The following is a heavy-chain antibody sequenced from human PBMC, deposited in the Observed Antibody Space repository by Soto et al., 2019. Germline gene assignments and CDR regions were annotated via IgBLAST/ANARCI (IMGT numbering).Heavy chain of an antibody. CDR1: GFTFSSYG. CDR3: AKLYSSGWYGDAFDI. CDR2: ISYDGSNK. D-gene: IGHD6-19*01. V-gene: IGHV3-30*18. Sequence: SGGSLRLSCAASGFTFSSYGMHWVRQAPGKGLEWVAVISYDGSNKYYADSAKGRFTISRDKSKNTLYLQMNSLRAEDTAVYYCAKLYSSGWYGDAFDIWGQGTMVTVSS. J-gene: IGHJ3*02.